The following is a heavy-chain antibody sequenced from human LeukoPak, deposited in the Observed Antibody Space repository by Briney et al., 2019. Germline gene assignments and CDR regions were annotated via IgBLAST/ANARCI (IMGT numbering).Heavy chain of an antibody. CDR1: GGSISSYY. V-gene: IGHV4-59*08. Sequence: SETLSLTCTVSGGSISSYYWSWIRQPPGKGLEWIGYIYYSGSTNYNPSLKSRVTISVDTSKNQFSLKLSSVTAADTAVYYCARHSYDILTGYIQLNWFDPWGQGTLVTVSS. CDR2: IYYSGST. D-gene: IGHD3-9*01. J-gene: IGHJ5*02. CDR3: ARHSYDILTGYIQLNWFDP.